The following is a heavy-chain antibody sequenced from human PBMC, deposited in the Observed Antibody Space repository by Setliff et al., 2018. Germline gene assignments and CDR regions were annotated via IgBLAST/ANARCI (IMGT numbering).Heavy chain of an antibody. CDR3: ARDTEGRYNFWSGYYEDYYYYGMDV. J-gene: IGHJ6*02. V-gene: IGHV1-18*01. Sequence: RASVKVSCKASGYTFATYGISWVRQAPGQGLEWMGWISPYNSNTNYAQNFQGRVTMTTDTSTSTAYMELRSLRSDDTAVYYCARDTEGRYNFWSGYYEDYYYYGMDVWGQGTTVTVSS. CDR2: ISPYNSNT. CDR1: GYTFATYG. D-gene: IGHD3-3*01.